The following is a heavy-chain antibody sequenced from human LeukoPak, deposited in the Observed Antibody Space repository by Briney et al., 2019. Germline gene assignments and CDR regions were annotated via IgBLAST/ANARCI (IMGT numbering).Heavy chain of an antibody. Sequence: SETLSLTCTVSGGSISDYYWSWIRQPAGKGLEWIGRMYISGSTNYNPSLKSRVTLSLNTSKNQFSLKLNSVTAADTAVYYCARWSPTHDASDIWGQGTMVTVSS. CDR3: ARWSPTHDASDI. CDR2: MYISGST. D-gene: IGHD1-26*01. J-gene: IGHJ3*02. CDR1: GGSISDYY. V-gene: IGHV4-4*07.